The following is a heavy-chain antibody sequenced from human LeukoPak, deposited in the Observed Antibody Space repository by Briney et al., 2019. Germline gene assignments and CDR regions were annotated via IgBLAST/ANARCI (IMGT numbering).Heavy chain of an antibody. D-gene: IGHD6-13*01. Sequence: PGGSLRPSCAASGFTFSTYALTWVRQAPGKGLEWVSGISDSGGSTYYADSVKGRLTISRDNSKNTLYLQMNSLRAEDTAVYYCAKVDSSSWYVAFDMWGQGTMVTVPS. CDR3: AKVDSSSWYVAFDM. CDR2: ISDSGGST. CDR1: GFTFSTYA. V-gene: IGHV3-23*01. J-gene: IGHJ3*02.